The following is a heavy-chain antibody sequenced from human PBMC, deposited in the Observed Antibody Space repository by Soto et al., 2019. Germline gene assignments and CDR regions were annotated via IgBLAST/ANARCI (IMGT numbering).Heavy chain of an antibody. Sequence: QVQLQQWGAGLLKPSETLSLTCAVYGGSFSGYYWSWIRQPPGKGLEWIGEINHSGSTNYNPSLKIRVTISVDTSKNQFSLKLSSVTAADTAVYYCARAPTGRYFDWLSRPFDYWGQGTLVTVSS. D-gene: IGHD3-9*01. V-gene: IGHV4-34*01. J-gene: IGHJ4*02. CDR1: GGSFSGYY. CDR2: INHSGST. CDR3: ARAPTGRYFDWLSRPFDY.